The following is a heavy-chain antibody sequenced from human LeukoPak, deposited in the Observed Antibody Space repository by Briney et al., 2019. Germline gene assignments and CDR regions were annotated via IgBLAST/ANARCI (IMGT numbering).Heavy chain of an antibody. CDR1: GGSISSYY. CDR3: ARCMGGNWFDP. J-gene: IGHJ5*02. V-gene: IGHV4-59*01. D-gene: IGHD2-8*01. CDR2: IYYSENT. Sequence: PSETLSLTCTVSGGSISSYYWSWMRQPPGKGLEWIVYIYYSENTTYNPPPTWRVTIPVDTTKNQFSLNLRSVTAADTALLYCARCMGGNWFDPWGQGTLVTVSS.